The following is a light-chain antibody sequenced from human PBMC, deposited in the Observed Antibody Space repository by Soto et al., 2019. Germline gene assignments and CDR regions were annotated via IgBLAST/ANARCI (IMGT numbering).Light chain of an antibody. Sequence: QSALTQPASVSGSPGQSITISCTGTSSDVGGYDLVSWYQQHPGKAPKLMIYEDTERPSGVSNRFSGSKSGNPASLTISRLQAEDEAHYYCCSYAGSRTFVFGGGTKLTVL. V-gene: IGLV2-23*02. CDR2: EDT. CDR3: CSYAGSRTFV. CDR1: SSDVGGYDL. J-gene: IGLJ3*02.